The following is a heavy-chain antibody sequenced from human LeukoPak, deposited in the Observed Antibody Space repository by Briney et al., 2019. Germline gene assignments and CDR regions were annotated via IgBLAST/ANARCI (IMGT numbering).Heavy chain of an antibody. Sequence: GGSLRLSCEASGFTFSNYGMLWVRQAPGKGLEWVAFIRYDASNRHYADSVKGRFTISRDNSKNTLYLQMTSLRTEDTAVYYCAKEEQWLVHNFDYWGQGTLVTVSS. J-gene: IGHJ4*02. CDR1: GFTFSNYG. V-gene: IGHV3-30*02. CDR2: IRYDASNR. CDR3: AKEEQWLVHNFDY. D-gene: IGHD6-19*01.